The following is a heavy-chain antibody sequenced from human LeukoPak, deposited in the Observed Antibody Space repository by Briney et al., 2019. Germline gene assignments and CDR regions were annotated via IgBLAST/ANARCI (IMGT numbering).Heavy chain of an antibody. J-gene: IGHJ4*02. Sequence: ASVKVSCKASGYTFTSYGISWVRQAPGQGLEWMGWISAYNGNTNYAQKLQGRVTMTTDTSTSTAYMELRSLRSDDTAVYYCARDCSSTSCYFRPNDYCGQGTLVTVSS. D-gene: IGHD2-2*01. CDR3: ARDCSSTSCYFRPNDY. V-gene: IGHV1-18*01. CDR1: GYTFTSYG. CDR2: ISAYNGNT.